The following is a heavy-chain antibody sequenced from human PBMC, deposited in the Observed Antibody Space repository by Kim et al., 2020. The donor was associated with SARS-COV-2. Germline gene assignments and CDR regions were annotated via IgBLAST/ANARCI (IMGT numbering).Heavy chain of an antibody. Sequence: SETLSLTCTVSGGSISSSSYYWGWIRQPPGKGLEWIGSIYYSGSTYYNPSLKSRVTISVDTSKNQFSLKLSSVTAADTAVYYCARDKSSYGSSFDYWGQGTLVTVSS. CDR2: IYYSGST. CDR3: ARDKSSYGSSFDY. V-gene: IGHV4-39*07. CDR1: GGSISSSSYY. D-gene: IGHD5-18*01. J-gene: IGHJ4*02.